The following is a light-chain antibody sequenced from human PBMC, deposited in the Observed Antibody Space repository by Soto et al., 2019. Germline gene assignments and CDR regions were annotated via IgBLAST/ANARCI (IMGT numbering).Light chain of an antibody. CDR1: SRDVGGYNS. J-gene: IGLJ3*02. Sequence: QSALTQPASVSGSPGQSITISCTGTSRDVGGYNSVSWYQQHPGKAPKLMIYEVTNRPSGVSNRFSGSKSVASASLAITGLQAEDEADYYCQSYESSLSGWVFGGGTQLTVL. CDR2: EVT. CDR3: QSYESSLSGWV. V-gene: IGLV2-14*01.